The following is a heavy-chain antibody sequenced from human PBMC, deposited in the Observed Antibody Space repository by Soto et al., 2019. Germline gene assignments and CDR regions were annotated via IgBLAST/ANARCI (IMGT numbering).Heavy chain of an antibody. Sequence: SETLSLTCSVSGYSVSSSDYYWAWIRQPPGKGLEWIGSMLYSGLTYYNPSLKSRVTLSVDTSKNQFSVRLDSVTASDTAVYYCAPLSVSLSGPYGIHVWGQGTTVTVSS. J-gene: IGHJ6*02. D-gene: IGHD2-15*01. CDR3: APLSVSLSGPYGIHV. CDR1: GYSVSSSDYY. CDR2: MLYSGLT. V-gene: IGHV4-39*01.